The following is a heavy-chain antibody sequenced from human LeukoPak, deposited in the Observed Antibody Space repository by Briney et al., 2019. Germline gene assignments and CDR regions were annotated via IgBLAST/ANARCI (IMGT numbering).Heavy chain of an antibody. Sequence: SVKVSCKASGYTFTSNYIHWVRQAPGQGLEWMGGIIPIFGTANYAQKFQGRVTITADESTSTAYMELSSLRSEDTAVYYCARSYYDSSGYPRDGMDVWGQGTTVTVSS. D-gene: IGHD3-22*01. CDR3: ARSYYDSSGYPRDGMDV. V-gene: IGHV1-69*13. CDR1: GYTFTSNY. CDR2: IIPIFGTA. J-gene: IGHJ6*02.